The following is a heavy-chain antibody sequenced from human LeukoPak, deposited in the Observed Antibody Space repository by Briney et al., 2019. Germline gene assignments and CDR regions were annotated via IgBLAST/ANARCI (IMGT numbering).Heavy chain of an antibody. CDR1: GGSFSGYH. J-gene: IGHJ4*02. D-gene: IGHD4-23*01. V-gene: IGHV4-39*01. CDR3: VRHDGRSGGTMGALDS. Sequence: SETLSLTCAVYGGSFSGYHWGWFRQSPGKGLEWIGSIYYSRTTYYNPSLNSRVTISVVTSKNQFSLQLNSVTAADTAVYYCVRHDGRSGGTMGALDSWGQGSLVTVSS. CDR2: IYYSRTT.